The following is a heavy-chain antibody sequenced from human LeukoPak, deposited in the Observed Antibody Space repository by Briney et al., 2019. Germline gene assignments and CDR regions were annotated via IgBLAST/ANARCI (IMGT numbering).Heavy chain of an antibody. CDR1: GYSITSGYY. V-gene: IGHV4-38-2*01. Sequence: PSETLSLTCAVSGYSITSGYYWGWIRQPPGKGLEWIGSIYHSGSTSYNPSLKSRVTISLDTSKNQFSLKLSSVTAADTAVYYCARAGFGDDKYYFDYWGQGTLVTVSS. D-gene: IGHD4-17*01. CDR2: IYHSGST. CDR3: ARAGFGDDKYYFDY. J-gene: IGHJ4*02.